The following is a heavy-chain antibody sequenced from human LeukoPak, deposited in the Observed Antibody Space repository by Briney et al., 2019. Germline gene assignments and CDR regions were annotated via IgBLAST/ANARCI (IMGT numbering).Heavy chain of an antibody. CDR1: GGSISSSSYY. Sequence: PSETLSLTCTVSGGSISSSSYYWGWIRQPPGKGLECIGSIYYSGSTYYNPSLKSRVTVSVDTSKNQFSLKLSFVTAADTAVYYCARGGGLGYCSSTSCWTFDYWGQGTLVTVSS. CDR2: IYYSGST. CDR3: ARGGGLGYCSSTSCWTFDY. V-gene: IGHV4-39*07. D-gene: IGHD2-2*01. J-gene: IGHJ4*02.